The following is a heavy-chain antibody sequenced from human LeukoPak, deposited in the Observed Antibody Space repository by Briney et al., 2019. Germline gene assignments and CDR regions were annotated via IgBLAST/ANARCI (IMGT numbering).Heavy chain of an antibody. V-gene: IGHV4-38-2*02. D-gene: IGHD3-3*01. J-gene: IGHJ4*02. Sequence: SETLSLTCTVSGGSISGYYWGWIRQPPGKGLEWIGSIYHSGSTYYNPSLKSRVTISVDTSKNQFSLKLSSVAAADTAVYYCARSLDDFWSGYYPIDYWGQGTLVPVSS. CDR1: GGSISGYY. CDR3: ARSLDDFWSGYYPIDY. CDR2: IYHSGST.